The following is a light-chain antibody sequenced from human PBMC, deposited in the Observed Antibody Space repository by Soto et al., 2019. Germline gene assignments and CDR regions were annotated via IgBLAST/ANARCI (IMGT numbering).Light chain of an antibody. V-gene: IGLV2-14*03. J-gene: IGLJ2*01. CDR2: DVS. CDR1: SSDVGAFNY. CDR3: CSYTGSLTLL. Sequence: QSALTQPASVSGSPGQAITISCSGTSSDVGAFNYVSWYQQHPGKAPKLMIYDVSNRPSGVSNRFSGSKSGNTASLTISGLRAEDEADYYCCSYTGSLTLLFGGGTKLTVL.